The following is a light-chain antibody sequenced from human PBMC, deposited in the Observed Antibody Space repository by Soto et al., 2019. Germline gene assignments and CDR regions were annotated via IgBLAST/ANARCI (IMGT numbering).Light chain of an antibody. CDR1: QSVSSSY. CDR2: GAS. Sequence: ESVLTQSPGTLSLSPWERATLSCRASQSVSSSYLAWYQQKPGQAPRLLIYGASSRATGIPDRFSGSGSGKVCALIIRRLEAEGCAVYYCQHYGSLFTFGPGTKLVIK. CDR3: QHYGSLFT. V-gene: IGKV3-20*01. J-gene: IGKJ3*01.